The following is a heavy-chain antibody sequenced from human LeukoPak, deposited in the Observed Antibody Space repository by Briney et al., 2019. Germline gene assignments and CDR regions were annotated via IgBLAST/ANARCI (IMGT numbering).Heavy chain of an antibody. Sequence: GGSLKLSCAASGFTFSAFNMNWVRQAPGKGLEWISFITSGSTTIHYADSVKGRFTISRDNAKNSLYLQMNSLRDEDTAVYYCAKSYVVVAATSVYYFDYWGQGTLVTVSS. J-gene: IGHJ4*02. V-gene: IGHV3-48*02. CDR2: ITSGSTTI. CDR3: AKSYVVVAATSVYYFDY. D-gene: IGHD2-15*01. CDR1: GFTFSAFN.